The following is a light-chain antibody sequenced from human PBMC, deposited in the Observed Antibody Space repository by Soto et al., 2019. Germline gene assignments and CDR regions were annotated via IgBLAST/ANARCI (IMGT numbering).Light chain of an antibody. CDR3: SSYTTSSPHVV. J-gene: IGLJ2*01. Sequence: QSVLTQPASVSGSPGQSMTISCTGTSSDVGGYNYVSWYQQHPGKAPKLMIYDVSNRPSGVSNRFSGSKSGNTASLTISGLQAEDEADYYCSSYTTSSPHVVFGGGTKLTVL. CDR1: SSDVGGYNY. CDR2: DVS. V-gene: IGLV2-14*01.